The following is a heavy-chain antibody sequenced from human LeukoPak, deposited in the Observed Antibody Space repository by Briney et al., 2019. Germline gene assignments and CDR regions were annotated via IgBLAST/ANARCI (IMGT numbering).Heavy chain of an antibody. CDR2: ISWNSGSI. J-gene: IGHJ4*02. CDR1: GFTFDDYA. CDR3: AKADYYDSSGYFDY. D-gene: IGHD3-22*01. V-gene: IGHV3-9*01. Sequence: PGRSLRLSCAASGFTFDDYAMHWVRQAPGKGVEWVSGISWNSGSIGYADSVKGRFTISRDNAKNSLYLQMNSLRAEDTALYYCAKADYYDSSGYFDYWGQGTLVTVSS.